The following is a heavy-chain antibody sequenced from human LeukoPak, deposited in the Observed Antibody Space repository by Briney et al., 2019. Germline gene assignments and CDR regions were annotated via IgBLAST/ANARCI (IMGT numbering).Heavy chain of an antibody. V-gene: IGHV4-59*01. CDR3: ARPQACSSTSCLGWFDP. CDR1: GGSISSYY. J-gene: IGHJ5*02. D-gene: IGHD2-2*01. Sequence: SETLSLTCTVSGGSISSYYWSWLRQPPGKGLEWIGYIYYSGSTNHNPSLKSRVTISVDTSKNQFSLKLSSVTAADTAVYYCARPQACSSTSCLGWFDPWGQGTLVTVSS. CDR2: IYYSGST.